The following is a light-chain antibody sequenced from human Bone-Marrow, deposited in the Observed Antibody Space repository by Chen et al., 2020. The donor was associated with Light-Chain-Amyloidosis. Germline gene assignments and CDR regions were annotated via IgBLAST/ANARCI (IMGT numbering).Light chain of an antibody. CDR1: SGSIATNY. Sequence: NFMLTQPHSVSESPWKTVIISCTRSSGSIATNYVQWYQQRPGSSSTTVIYEDDQRPSGVPDRFSGSIDRSSNSASLTVSGLKTEDEADYYCQSYQGSSQGVFGGGTKRTVL. CDR2: EDD. J-gene: IGLJ3*02. CDR3: QSYQGSSQGV. V-gene: IGLV6-57*01.